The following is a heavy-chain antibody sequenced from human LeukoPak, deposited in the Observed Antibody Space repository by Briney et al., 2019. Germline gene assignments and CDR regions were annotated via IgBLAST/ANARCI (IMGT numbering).Heavy chain of an antibody. Sequence: KPSETLSLTCTVSGGSISSSSYYWGWIRQPPGKGLEWIGSIYYSGSTYYSPSLKSRVTISVDTSKNQFSLKLSSVTAADTAVYYCASYYYDSSAYYGPFDYWGQGTLVTVSS. CDR3: ASYYYDSSAYYGPFDY. V-gene: IGHV4-39*01. J-gene: IGHJ4*02. D-gene: IGHD3-22*01. CDR2: IYYSGST. CDR1: GGSISSSSYY.